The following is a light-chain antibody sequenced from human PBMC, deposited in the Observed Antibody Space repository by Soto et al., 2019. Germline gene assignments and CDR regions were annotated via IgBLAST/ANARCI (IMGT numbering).Light chain of an antibody. J-gene: IGKJ1*01. CDR2: GAS. V-gene: IGKV3-20*01. Sequence: EIVLTQSPGSLSLSPGERATLSWRASQSVSNSYVAWYQQIPGQAPRLLLYGASNRATGIPDRFSGSGSWTDLTLTISRLETEDSAVYYCQQYGNAPPSTFGQGTKVDIK. CDR1: QSVSNSY. CDR3: QQYGNAPPST.